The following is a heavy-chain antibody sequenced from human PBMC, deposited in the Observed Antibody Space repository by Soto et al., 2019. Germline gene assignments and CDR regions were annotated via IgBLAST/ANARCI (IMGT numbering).Heavy chain of an antibody. CDR2: IKSKTEGGTA. D-gene: IGHD1-1*01. J-gene: IGHJ4*02. V-gene: IGHV3-15*07. CDR3: ATRGSGTKRLDY. Sequence: EVQLVESGGGLVKPRTSLRLSCAASGFTFSNTWMNWVRQAPGKGLEWVGRIKSKTEGGTADYTAPVQDRFTISRDDSKNTLYLHMSSLKTEDTAVYYCATRGSGTKRLDYWGQGTQVTVSS. CDR1: GFTFSNTW.